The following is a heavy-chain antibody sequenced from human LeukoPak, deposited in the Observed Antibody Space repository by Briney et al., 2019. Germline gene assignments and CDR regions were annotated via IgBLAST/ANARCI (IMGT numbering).Heavy chain of an antibody. V-gene: IGHV1-24*01. CDR1: GYTLTELS. D-gene: IGHD3-16*02. Sequence: ASVKVSCKVSGYTLTELSMHWVRQAPGKGLEWRGGFDPEDGETIYAQKFQGRVTMTEDTSTDTAYMELSSLRSEDTAVYYCASLNIMITFGGVIVSDYYGMDVWGQGTTVTVSS. CDR2: FDPEDGET. CDR3: ASLNIMITFGGVIVSDYYGMDV. J-gene: IGHJ6*02.